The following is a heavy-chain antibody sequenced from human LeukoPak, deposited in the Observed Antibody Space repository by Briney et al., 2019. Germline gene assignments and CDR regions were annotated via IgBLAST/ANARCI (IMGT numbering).Heavy chain of an antibody. CDR2: IYYSGST. J-gene: IGHJ3*02. V-gene: IGHV4-39*07. Sequence: SETLSLTCTVSGDSISSTSYYWSWIRRPPGKGLEWIGSIYYSGSTYYNPSLKSRVTKSVDMSKNQFSLKLSSVTAADTAVYYCARGDYYDLDIWGQGTMVTVSS. D-gene: IGHD3-22*01. CDR3: ARGDYYDLDI. CDR1: GDSISSTSYY.